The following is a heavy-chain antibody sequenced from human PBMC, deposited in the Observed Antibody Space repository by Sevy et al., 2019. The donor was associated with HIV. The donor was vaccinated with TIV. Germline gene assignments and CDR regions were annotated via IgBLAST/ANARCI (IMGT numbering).Heavy chain of an antibody. CDR3: AREEDYYGSGSPFDY. CDR2: IKQDGSEK. J-gene: IGHJ4*02. D-gene: IGHD3-10*01. CDR1: GFTFSSYW. Sequence: GGSLRLSCAASGFTFSSYWMSWVRQAPGKGLEWVANIKQDGSEKYYVDSVKGRFTISRDNAKNSLYLQMNSLRAEETAVYYCAREEDYYGSGSPFDYWGQGTLVTVSS. V-gene: IGHV3-7*01.